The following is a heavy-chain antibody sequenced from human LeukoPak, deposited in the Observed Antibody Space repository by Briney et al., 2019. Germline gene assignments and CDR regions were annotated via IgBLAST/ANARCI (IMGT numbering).Heavy chain of an antibody. Sequence: GGSLRLSCAASGFTFSSYGMHWVRQAPGKGLEWVAFIRYDGSNKYYADSVKGRFTISRDNSKNTLYLQMNSLRAEDTAVYYCAKDTLSLGVLERCSGGSCYSGIYYYYMDVWGKGTTVTISS. D-gene: IGHD2-15*01. J-gene: IGHJ6*03. CDR2: IRYDGSNK. V-gene: IGHV3-30*02. CDR1: GFTFSSYG. CDR3: AKDTLSLGVLERCSGGSCYSGIYYYYMDV.